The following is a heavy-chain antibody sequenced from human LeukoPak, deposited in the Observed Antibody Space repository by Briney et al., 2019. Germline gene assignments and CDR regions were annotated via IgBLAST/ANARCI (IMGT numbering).Heavy chain of an antibody. D-gene: IGHD5-12*01. V-gene: IGHV4-39*01. CDR2: IYYSGST. Sequence: SETLSLTCTVSGGSISSSSYYWGWIRQPPGKGLEWIGSIYYSGSTYYNPSLKSRVTISVDTSKNQFSLKLSSVTAADTAVYCCARRDVSGGYSGYNFDYWGQGTLVTVSS. CDR3: ARRDVSGGYSGYNFDY. CDR1: GGSISSSSYY. J-gene: IGHJ4*02.